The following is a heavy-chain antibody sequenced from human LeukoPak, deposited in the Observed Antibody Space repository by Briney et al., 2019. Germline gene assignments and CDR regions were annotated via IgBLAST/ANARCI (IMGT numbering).Heavy chain of an antibody. V-gene: IGHV3-30-3*01. CDR1: GFTFSSYA. D-gene: IGHD6-13*01. J-gene: IGHJ4*02. Sequence: PGGSLRLSCAASGFTFSSYAMHWVRQAPGKGLEWVAVISYDGSNKYYADSVKGRFTISRDNSKNTLYLQMNSLRAEDTAVYYCAGSPSKYSSSWDGVFYFDYWGQGTLVTVSS. CDR3: AGSPSKYSSSWDGVFYFDY. CDR2: ISYDGSNK.